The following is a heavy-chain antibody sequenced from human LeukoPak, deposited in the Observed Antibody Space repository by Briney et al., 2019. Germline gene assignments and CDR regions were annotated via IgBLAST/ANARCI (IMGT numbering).Heavy chain of an antibody. CDR2: IYSSGST. J-gene: IGHJ6*02. CDR3: ARGIGSHAYSNYYGMDV. Sequence: SETLSLTCTVSGGSISSYYWNWIRQSPGKGLEWIGYIYSSGSTDYNPSLKSRVTISLDTSKNQFSLNLTSVTAADTAVYYCARGIGSHAYSNYYGMDVWGQGTTVTVSS. CDR1: GGSISSYY. V-gene: IGHV4-59*01. D-gene: IGHD2-15*01.